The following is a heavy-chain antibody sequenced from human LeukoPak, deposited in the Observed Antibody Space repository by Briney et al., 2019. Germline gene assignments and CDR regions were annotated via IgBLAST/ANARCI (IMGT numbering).Heavy chain of an antibody. CDR3: ARDRAYCGGDCYSDFDY. V-gene: IGHV1-46*01. CDR2: INPRGGST. D-gene: IGHD2-21*02. CDR1: GYTFTSYY. Sequence: ASVMVSCKASGYTFTSYYMHWVRQAPGQGLEWMGIINPRGGSTSYAQKFQGRVTMTRDTSTSTVYMELSSLRSEDTAVYYCARDRAYCGGDCYSDFDYWGQGTLVTVSS. J-gene: IGHJ4*02.